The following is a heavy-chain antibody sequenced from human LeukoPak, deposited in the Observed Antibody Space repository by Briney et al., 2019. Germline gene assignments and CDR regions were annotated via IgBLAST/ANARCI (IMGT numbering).Heavy chain of an antibody. CDR1: GGPFRGFF. J-gene: IGHJ5*02. Sequence: SETLSLTCAVYGGPFRGFFWSWIRQAPGKGLEWIGEFSHSGSSNYNPSLKRRITISVTTSKSQFSLRLTSVTAADTAVYYCARGIFYGGRNQYIWFDLWGQGTLVTVSS. CDR2: FSHSGSS. V-gene: IGHV4-34*01. D-gene: IGHD4-23*01. CDR3: ARGIFYGGRNQYIWFDL.